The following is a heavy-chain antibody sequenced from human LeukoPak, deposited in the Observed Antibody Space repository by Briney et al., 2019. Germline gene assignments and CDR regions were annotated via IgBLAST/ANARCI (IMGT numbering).Heavy chain of an antibody. CDR3: AKLLGSSSRPPNMDV. D-gene: IGHD6-6*01. CDR2: IWYDGSNK. J-gene: IGHJ6*03. CDR1: GFTFSSYG. Sequence: GGSLRLSCAASGFTFSSYGMHWVRQAPGKGLEWVAVIWYDGSNKYYADSVKGRFTISRDNSKNTLYLQMNSLRAEDTAVYYCAKLLGSSSRPPNMDVWGKGTTVTVSS. V-gene: IGHV3-33*06.